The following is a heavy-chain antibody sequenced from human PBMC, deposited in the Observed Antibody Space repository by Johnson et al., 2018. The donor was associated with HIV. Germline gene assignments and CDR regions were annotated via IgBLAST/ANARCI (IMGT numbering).Heavy chain of an antibody. V-gene: IGHV3-66*01. CDR2: ISSGGST. CDR3: ARACRDGYTCDAFDI. J-gene: IGHJ3*02. Sequence: VQLVESGGGLVQPEGSLRLSCAASGISVSSYYMSWVRQAPGKGLEWVSVISSGGSTSYSDAVMDRFTIARENSKNTLYLQRNSLRAEDTAVYYCARACRDGYTCDAFDIWGQGTMVTVSS. CDR1: GISVSSYY. D-gene: IGHD5-24*01.